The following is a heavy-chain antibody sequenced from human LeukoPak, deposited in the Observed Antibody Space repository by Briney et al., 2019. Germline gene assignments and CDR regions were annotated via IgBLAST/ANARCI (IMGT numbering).Heavy chain of an antibody. V-gene: IGHV4-4*07. Sequence: SETLSLTCTVSGGSISSYYWSWLRQPAGKGLEWIGRIYTSGSTNYNPSLKSRVTMSVDTSKNQFSLKLSSVTAADTAVYYCARDNWNYLMLDYWGQGTLVTVSS. CDR1: GGSISSYY. CDR3: ARDNWNYLMLDY. CDR2: IYTSGST. D-gene: IGHD1-7*01. J-gene: IGHJ4*02.